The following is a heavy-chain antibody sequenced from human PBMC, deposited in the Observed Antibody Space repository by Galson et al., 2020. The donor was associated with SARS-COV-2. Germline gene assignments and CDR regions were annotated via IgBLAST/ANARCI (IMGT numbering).Heavy chain of an antibody. D-gene: IGHD3-16*01. V-gene: IGHV4-30-2*06. J-gene: IGHJ2*01. CDR1: GGSITSGSYS. CDR3: ARRYVSGLSPYWYLDL. CDR2: VYQSGAT. Sequence: SETLSLTCSVSGGSITSGSYSWTWIRQSPGKGLEWIGYVYQSGATHYNPSLKSRLTISMDRSKNLLSLKLTSVTAADTAVYYCARRYVSGLSPYWYLDLWGRGPLVTVSS.